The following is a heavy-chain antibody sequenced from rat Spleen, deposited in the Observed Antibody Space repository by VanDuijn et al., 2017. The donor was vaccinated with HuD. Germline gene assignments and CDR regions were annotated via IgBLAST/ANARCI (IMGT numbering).Heavy chain of an antibody. CDR1: GFTFSNYG. CDR2: INYDGGGT. J-gene: IGHJ3*01. CDR3: TARFDWFAY. Sequence: EVQLVESGGGLVQPGRSLKLSCAASGFTFSNYGMAWVRQAPKKGLEWVTYINYDGGGTYYRDSVKGRFTISRDDAKNTLYLQMDSLRSEDTATYYCTARFDWFAYWGQGTLLTVSS. V-gene: IGHV5-29*01.